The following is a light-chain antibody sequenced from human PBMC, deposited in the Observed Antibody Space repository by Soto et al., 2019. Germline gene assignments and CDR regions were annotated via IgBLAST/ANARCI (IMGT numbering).Light chain of an antibody. Sequence: QSALTQPASVSGSPGQSITISCTGTSSDVGDYNCVSWYQQHPGKAPKLIIYNVTNRPSEISNRFSGSKSGNTASLTISGLQAEDGADYYCNSYTSSFTYVFGTGTKVTVL. CDR1: SSDVGDYNC. J-gene: IGLJ1*01. V-gene: IGLV2-14*01. CDR2: NVT. CDR3: NSYTSSFTYV.